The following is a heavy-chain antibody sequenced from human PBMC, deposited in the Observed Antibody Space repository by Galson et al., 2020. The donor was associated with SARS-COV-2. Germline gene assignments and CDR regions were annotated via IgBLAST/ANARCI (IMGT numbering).Heavy chain of an antibody. V-gene: IGHV3-30*04. Sequence: GESLKISCAASGFTFSSYAMHWVRQAPSKGLEWVAVISYDGSNKYYADSVKGRFTISRDTSKNTLYLQMNSLRAEDTAVYYCARFLLWFGEEFDYWGQGTLVTVAS. D-gene: IGHD3-10*01. CDR1: GFTFSSYA. CDR2: ISYDGSNK. CDR3: ARFLLWFGEEFDY. J-gene: IGHJ4*02.